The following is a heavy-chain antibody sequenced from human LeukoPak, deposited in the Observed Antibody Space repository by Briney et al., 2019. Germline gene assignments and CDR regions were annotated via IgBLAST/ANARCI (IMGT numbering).Heavy chain of an antibody. J-gene: IGHJ4*02. CDR1: GGSISSGGYS. CDR3: ARGRGQFDY. Sequence: PSETLSLTCAVSGGSISSGGYSWRWIRQPPGRGLEWIGYIYHSGSTHYKPSLKSRVTISVDRSKNQFSLKLTSVTAADTAVYYCARGRGQFDYWGQGTLVTVSS. V-gene: IGHV4-30-2*01. CDR2: IYHSGST.